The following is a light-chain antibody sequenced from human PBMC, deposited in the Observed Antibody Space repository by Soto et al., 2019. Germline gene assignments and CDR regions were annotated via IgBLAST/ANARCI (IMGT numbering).Light chain of an antibody. CDR3: CSFAGSSTYV. J-gene: IGLJ1*01. V-gene: IGLV2-23*01. CDR2: EGT. Sequence: QSGLTPPASLSGAPGPSITISCTGTSRVVGSYNLVSWYQQHPGNAPKLIIYEGTKRPSGVSYRFSGSKSGNTASLTISGLQEEDEGDYHCCSFAGSSTYVFGTGTKVTVL. CDR1: SRVVGSYNL.